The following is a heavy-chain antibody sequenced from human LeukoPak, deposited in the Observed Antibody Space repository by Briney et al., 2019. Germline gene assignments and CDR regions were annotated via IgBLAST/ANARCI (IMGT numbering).Heavy chain of an antibody. D-gene: IGHD1-26*01. V-gene: IGHV4-30-2*02. CDR2: IYHSGST. CDR3: ARYGGGYPYYYYGMDV. Sequence: SETLSLTCTVSGGSISSGGYYWSWIRQPPGKGLEWIGYIYHSGSTYYNPSLKSRVTISVDRSKNQFSLKLSSVTAADTAVYYCARYGGGYPYYYYGMDVWGQGTTVTVSS. CDR1: GGSISSGGYY. J-gene: IGHJ6*02.